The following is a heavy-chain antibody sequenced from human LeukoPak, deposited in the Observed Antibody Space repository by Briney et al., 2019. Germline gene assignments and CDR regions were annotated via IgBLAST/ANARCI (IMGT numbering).Heavy chain of an antibody. D-gene: IGHD3-16*02. CDR2: ISTTSSHL. CDR1: GFTFSTSD. V-gene: IGHV3-21*01. CDR3: ATSIV. Sequence: GGSLRLSCAGSGFTFSTSDMVWARQAPGKGLEWVSTISTTSSHLYYADSVKGRFTTSRDNAKDSLYLHMSSLRVEDTAVYYCATSIVWGQGTLVTVSS. J-gene: IGHJ4*02.